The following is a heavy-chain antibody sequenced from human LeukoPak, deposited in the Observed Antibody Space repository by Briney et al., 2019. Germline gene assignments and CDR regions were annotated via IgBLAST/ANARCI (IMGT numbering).Heavy chain of an antibody. CDR3: ARDEDQDIVVVVAATYDY. J-gene: IGHJ4*02. CDR2: ISYDGSNK. V-gene: IGHV3-30-3*01. Sequence: PGGSLRLSCAASGFTFSSYAMHWVRQAPGKGLEWVAVISYDGSNKYYADSVKGRFTIFRDNSKNTLYLQMNSLRAEDTAVYYCARDEDQDIVVVVAATYDYWGQGTLVTVSS. CDR1: GFTFSSYA. D-gene: IGHD2-15*01.